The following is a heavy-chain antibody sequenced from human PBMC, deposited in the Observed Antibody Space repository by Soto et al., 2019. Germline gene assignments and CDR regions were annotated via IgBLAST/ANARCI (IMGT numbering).Heavy chain of an antibody. J-gene: IGHJ5*02. CDR1: GFSFSSYA. CDR2: ISHDGINK. CDR3: ARDLYSSDYFVMWVEP. Sequence: QVRLVESGGGVVQPGRSLRLSCTASGFSFSSYAMYWFRQPPGKGLEWVAVISHDGINKHYADSVKGRVTVSRDNYNHSLDLQLNSLRGEDTAMYYCARDLYSSDYFVMWVEPWGQGTLVSVSS. V-gene: IGHV3-30-3*01. D-gene: IGHD6-19*01.